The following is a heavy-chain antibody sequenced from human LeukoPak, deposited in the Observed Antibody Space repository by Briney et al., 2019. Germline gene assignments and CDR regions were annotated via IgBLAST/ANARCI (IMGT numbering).Heavy chain of an antibody. V-gene: IGHV7-4-1*02. Sequence: ASVKVSCKASGYTFTSYAMNWVRQAPGQGLEWMGRINTNTGNPTYAQGFTGRFVFSLDTSVSTAYLQISSLKAEDTAVYYCARDGLPGRYYYDSSGYYYEPPTNFDYWGQGTLVTVSS. D-gene: IGHD3-22*01. CDR2: INTNTGNP. CDR1: GYTFTSYA. CDR3: ARDGLPGRYYYDSSGYYYEPPTNFDY. J-gene: IGHJ4*02.